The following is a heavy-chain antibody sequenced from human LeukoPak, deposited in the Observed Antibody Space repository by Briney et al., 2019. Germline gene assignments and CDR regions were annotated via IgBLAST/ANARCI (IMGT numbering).Heavy chain of an antibody. Sequence: SSVKVSCKASGGTFSSYAISWVRQAPGQGLEWMGGIIPIFGTANYAQKFQGRVTITADESTSTAYMDLSSLRSEDTAVYSCASRTAMVPGYMDVWGKGTTVTVSS. CDR2: IIPIFGTA. J-gene: IGHJ6*03. CDR3: ASRTAMVPGYMDV. D-gene: IGHD5-18*01. CDR1: GGTFSSYA. V-gene: IGHV1-69*13.